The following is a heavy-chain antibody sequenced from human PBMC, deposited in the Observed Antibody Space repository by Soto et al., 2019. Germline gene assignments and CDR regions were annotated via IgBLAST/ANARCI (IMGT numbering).Heavy chain of an antibody. J-gene: IGHJ5*02. CDR2: INPSGGST. V-gene: IGHV1-46*01. Sequence: QVQLVQSGAEVKKPGASVKVSCKASGYTFTSYYMHWVRQAPGQGLEWMGIINPSGGSTSYAQKLQGRVTMTRDTSTSTVYMELSSLRSEDTAVYYCARDSFGIAALYTWGQGTLVTVSS. CDR3: ARDSFGIAALYT. D-gene: IGHD6-6*01. CDR1: GYTFTSYY.